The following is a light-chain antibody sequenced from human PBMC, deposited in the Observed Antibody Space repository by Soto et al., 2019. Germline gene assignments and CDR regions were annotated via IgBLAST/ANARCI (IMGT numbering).Light chain of an antibody. CDR3: QQYEAVVT. Sequence: EIVLTQSPGTLSLSPGERATLSCRASQSVGSNYLAWYQQRPGQPPNLLIFGASHRAPDIPDRFSGSGSGTDFTLTISRLEPEDVAVYYCQQYEAVVTFGQGTKVDIK. J-gene: IGKJ1*01. V-gene: IGKV3-20*01. CDR1: QSVGSNY. CDR2: GAS.